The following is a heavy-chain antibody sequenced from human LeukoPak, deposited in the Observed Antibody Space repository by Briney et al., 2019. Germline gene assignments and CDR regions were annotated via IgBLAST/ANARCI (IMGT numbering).Heavy chain of an antibody. Sequence: SQTLSLTCTVSGGSISSGSYCWSWIRQPAGKGLEWIGRIYTSGSTNYNPSLKSRVTISVDTSKNQFSLKLSSVTAADTAVYYCARAPLYYYDSSGYFPPLFDYWGQGTLVTVSS. CDR3: ARAPLYYYDSSGYFPPLFDY. CDR1: GGSISSGSYC. V-gene: IGHV4-61*02. CDR2: IYTSGST. D-gene: IGHD3-22*01. J-gene: IGHJ4*02.